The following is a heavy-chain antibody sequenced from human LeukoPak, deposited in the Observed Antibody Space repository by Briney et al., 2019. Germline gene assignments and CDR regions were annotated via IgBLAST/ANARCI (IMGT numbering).Heavy chain of an antibody. V-gene: IGHV3-23*01. D-gene: IGHD3-22*01. CDR1: GFTFSSYA. Sequence: GGSLRLSCAASGFTFSSYAMSWVRQAPGKGLEWASAISGSGGSTYYADSVKGRFTISRDNSKNTLYLQMNSLRAEDTAVYYCAKDYYYDSSGPLDYWGQGTLVTVSS. J-gene: IGHJ4*02. CDR2: ISGSGGST. CDR3: AKDYYYDSSGPLDY.